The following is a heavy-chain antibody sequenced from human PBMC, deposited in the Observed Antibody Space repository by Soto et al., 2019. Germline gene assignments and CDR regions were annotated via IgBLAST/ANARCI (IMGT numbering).Heavy chain of an antibody. D-gene: IGHD6-13*01. J-gene: IGHJ6*02. CDR1: GGSISSYY. CDR3: ARVDSSSWYGRNYYGMDV. V-gene: IGHV4-59*01. Sequence: SETLSLTCTVSGGSISSYYWSWIRQPPGKGLEWIGYIYYSGSTNYNPSLKSRVTISVDTSKNQFSLKLSSVTAADTAVYYCARVDSSSWYGRNYYGMDVWGQGTTVTSP. CDR2: IYYSGST.